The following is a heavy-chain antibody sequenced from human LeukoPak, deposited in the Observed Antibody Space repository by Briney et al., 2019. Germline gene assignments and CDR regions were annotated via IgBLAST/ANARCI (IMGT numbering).Heavy chain of an antibody. CDR1: RLTFSTSG. V-gene: IGHV3-48*03. J-gene: IGHJ5*02. Sequence: GGSLRLSCAVSRLTFSTSGMNWVRQAPGKGLEWVSYISSGGSSRYYADSVKGRFTISRGNAKNSVYLQMNSLRAEDTAVYYCAKKYSTGLDPWGQGTLVTVSS. CDR2: ISSGGSSR. CDR3: AKKYSTGLDP. D-gene: IGHD1-26*01.